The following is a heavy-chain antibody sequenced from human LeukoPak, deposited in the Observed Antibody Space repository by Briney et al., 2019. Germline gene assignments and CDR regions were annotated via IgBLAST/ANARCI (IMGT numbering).Heavy chain of an antibody. J-gene: IGHJ6*03. CDR1: GYTFTGYY. V-gene: IGHV1-2*02. CDR3: ARDPRDFWSGHSLGYMDV. D-gene: IGHD3-3*01. Sequence: ASVKVSCKASGYTFTGYYMHWVRQAPGQGLEWMGWINPNSGGTNYAQKFQGRVTMTRDTSISTAYMELSRLRSDDTAVYYCARDPRDFWSGHSLGYMDVWGKGTTVTVSS. CDR2: INPNSGGT.